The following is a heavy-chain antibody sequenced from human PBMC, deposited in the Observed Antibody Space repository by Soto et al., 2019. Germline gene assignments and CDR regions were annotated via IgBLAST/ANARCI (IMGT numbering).Heavy chain of an antibody. Sequence: ASVKVSCKTSGYTFSDHIIHWVRQAPGQRLEWMGWIKPYSGDTGYAQKFQGRVTLTGATTITTVYMELNSLESDDTAVYFCARDSGYDTTGYSPFDEWGQGALVTISS. J-gene: IGHJ4*02. D-gene: IGHD3-9*01. CDR1: GYTFSDHI. CDR3: ARDSGYDTTGYSPFDE. V-gene: IGHV1-2*02. CDR2: IKPYSGDT.